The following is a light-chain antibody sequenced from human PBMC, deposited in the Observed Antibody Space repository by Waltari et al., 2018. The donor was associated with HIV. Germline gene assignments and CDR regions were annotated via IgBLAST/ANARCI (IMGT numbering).Light chain of an antibody. CDR1: SRHSSYA. Sequence: QLVLTQSPSASASLGPSARLTCTLSSRHSSYAIAWHQQQPEKAPRYLMRLNSDGSQTQGDGIPDRFSGSSSGDERYLIISSLQSEDEADYYCQTWGTSSHVVFGGGTKLTVL. CDR3: QTWGTSSHVV. V-gene: IGLV4-69*01. J-gene: IGLJ3*02. CDR2: LNSDGSQ.